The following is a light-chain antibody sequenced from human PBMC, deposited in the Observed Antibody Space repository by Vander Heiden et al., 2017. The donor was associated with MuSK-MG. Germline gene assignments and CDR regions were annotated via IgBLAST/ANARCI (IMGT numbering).Light chain of an antibody. Sequence: QSVLTQPPSASGTPGQRVTISCSGSSSNIGSNYVYWDQLLPGTAPKLLIYRNNQRPSGVPDRFSGSESGTSASLAISGLWSEDEADYYRPTWDDRHWVFGGGTKLTVL. CDR1: SSNIGSNY. CDR2: RNN. V-gene: IGLV1-47*03. CDR3: PTWDDRHWV. J-gene: IGLJ3*02.